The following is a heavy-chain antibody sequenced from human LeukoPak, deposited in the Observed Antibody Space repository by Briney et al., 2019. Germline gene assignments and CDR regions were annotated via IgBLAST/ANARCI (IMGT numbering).Heavy chain of an antibody. J-gene: IGHJ6*02. D-gene: IGHD5-12*01. V-gene: IGHV1-2*02. CDR2: INPNSGGT. CDR1: GYTFTGYY. CDR3: AGAFGYSGYDYYYGMDV. Sequence: ASVKVSCKASGYTFTGYYMHWVRQAPGQGLEWMGWINPNSGGTNYAQKFQGRVTMTRDTSISTAYMELSRLRSDDTAVYYCAGAFGYSGYDYYYGMDVWGQGTTVTVSS.